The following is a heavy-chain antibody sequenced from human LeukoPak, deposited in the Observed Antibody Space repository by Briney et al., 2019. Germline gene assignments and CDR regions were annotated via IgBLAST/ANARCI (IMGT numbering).Heavy chain of an antibody. CDR3: ARVPTVTGMGAFDI. CDR1: GFTFSSYG. V-gene: IGHV3-33*01. J-gene: IGHJ3*02. Sequence: PGRSLRLSCAASGFTFSSYGMHWVRQAPGEGLEWVAVIWYEGSNKYYADSVKGRFTISRDNSKNTLYLQMNSLRAEDTAVYYCARVPTVTGMGAFDIWGQGTMVTVSS. D-gene: IGHD4-17*01. CDR2: IWYEGSNK.